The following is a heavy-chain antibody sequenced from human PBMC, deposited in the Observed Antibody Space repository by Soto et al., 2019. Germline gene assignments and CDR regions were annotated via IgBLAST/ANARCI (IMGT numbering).Heavy chain of an antibody. CDR1: GGSISSYY. CDR2: MYNSGST. CDR3: ARGRGGYDYIY. J-gene: IGHJ4*02. D-gene: IGHD5-12*01. Sequence: SETLSLTCTVSGGSISSYYWSWIRQPPGKGLEWIGYMYNSGSTNYNPSLKSRVTISVDTSKNQFSLKLSSVTAADTAVYHCARGRGGYDYIYWGQGTLVTVSS. V-gene: IGHV4-59*01.